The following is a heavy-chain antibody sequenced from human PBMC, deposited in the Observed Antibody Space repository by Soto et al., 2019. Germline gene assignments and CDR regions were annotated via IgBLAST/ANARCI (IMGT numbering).Heavy chain of an antibody. V-gene: IGHV1-18*01. CDR3: EGAKPLVFAL. CDR1: GYTFTSYG. J-gene: IGHJ5*02. Sequence: ASVKVSCKASGYTFTSYGISWVRQAPGQGLKWMGWISVYNGNTNYAQKLQGRVTMTTDTSTSTAYMTLRTLRSDDTAVYYCEGAKPLVFALWVQGPLVTVSS. CDR2: ISVYNGNT.